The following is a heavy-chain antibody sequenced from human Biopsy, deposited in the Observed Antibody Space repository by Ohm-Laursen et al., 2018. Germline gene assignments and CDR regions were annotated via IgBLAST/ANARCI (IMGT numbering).Heavy chain of an antibody. D-gene: IGHD3-16*02. CDR1: GYTFTDYF. CDR3: ARDIMSPIGGLVARSDVFDV. CDR2: ISPSSGGT. J-gene: IGHJ3*01. Sequence: SSVKVSCKASGYTFTDYFLHWVRQAPGQGPEWMGWISPSSGGTNYAQKFQGRVTMIRDTSATTDYMELSSLRSDDTAVYYCARDIMSPIGGLVARSDVFDVWGQGTMVTVSS. V-gene: IGHV1-2*02.